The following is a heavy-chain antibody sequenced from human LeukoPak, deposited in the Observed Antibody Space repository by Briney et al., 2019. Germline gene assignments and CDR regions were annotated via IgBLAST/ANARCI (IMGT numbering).Heavy chain of an antibody. CDR1: GYTFTNYY. D-gene: IGHD6-13*01. Sequence: GASVKVSCKASGYTFTNYYLHWVRQAPGHGLEWMAIINPSDGGTYYEQKLQGRVTVTRDTSTSTVYMELSSLRSEDTAVYYCTKDHAAAGSTNWFDPWGQGTLVTVSS. V-gene: IGHV1-46*01. CDR3: TKDHAAAGSTNWFDP. J-gene: IGHJ5*02. CDR2: INPSDGGT.